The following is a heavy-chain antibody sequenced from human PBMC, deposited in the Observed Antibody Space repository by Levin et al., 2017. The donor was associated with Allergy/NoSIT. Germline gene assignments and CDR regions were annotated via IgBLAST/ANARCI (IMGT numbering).Heavy chain of an antibody. D-gene: IGHD3-10*01. CDR1: GFSFTTHG. J-gene: IGHJ1*01. CDR2: IWDDGSNQ. Sequence: GGSLRLSCAASGFSFTTHGMHWVRQAPGKGLEWVAVIWDDGSNQYDVDSVKGRFTISRDNSRNTLYLQMNSLRAEDTAMYFCARDAFGSGSCQMQHWGQGTLVTVSA. V-gene: IGHV3-33*01. CDR3: ARDAFGSGSCQMQH.